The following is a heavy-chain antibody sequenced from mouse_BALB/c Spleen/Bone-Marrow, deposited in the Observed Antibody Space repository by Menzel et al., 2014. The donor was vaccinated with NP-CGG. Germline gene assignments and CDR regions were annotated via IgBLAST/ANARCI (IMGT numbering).Heavy chain of an antibody. V-gene: IGHV1S56*01. CDR1: GITFTGYD. Sequence: VKLVESGAELVKPGASVKLSCKASGITFTGYDINWVRRRPEQGLEWIGWIFPGNGTTKYNQKFKGKATLTTDKSSSTVHMQLSRLTSEDSAVYFCVRSRLRDWYFDVWGAGTTVTISS. J-gene: IGHJ1*01. CDR3: VRSRLRDWYFDV. CDR2: IFPGNGTT. D-gene: IGHD1-2*01.